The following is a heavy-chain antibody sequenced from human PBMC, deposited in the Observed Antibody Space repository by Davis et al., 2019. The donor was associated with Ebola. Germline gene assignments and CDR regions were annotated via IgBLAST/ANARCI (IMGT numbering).Heavy chain of an antibody. CDR3: AKSLPDIVLMVYAISQMIYDV. CDR2: INHSGST. CDR1: GGSISSSSYY. J-gene: IGHJ6*04. V-gene: IGHV4-39*07. Sequence: PSETLSLTCTVSGGSISSSSYYWGWIRQPPGKGLEWIGEINHSGSTNYNPSLKSRVTISVDTSKNQFSLKLSSVTAADTAVYYCAKSLPDIVLMVYAISQMIYDVWGKGTTVTVSS. D-gene: IGHD2-8*01.